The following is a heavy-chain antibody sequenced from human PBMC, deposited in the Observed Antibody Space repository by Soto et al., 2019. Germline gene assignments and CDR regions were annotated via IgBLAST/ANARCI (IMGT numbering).Heavy chain of an antibody. CDR1: GGSFSGYY. V-gene: IGHV4-34*01. D-gene: IGHD2-15*01. Sequence: SETLSLTCAVYGGSFSGYYWSWIRQPPGKGLEWIGEINHSGSTNYNPSLKSRVTISVDTSKNQFSLKLSSVTAADTAVYYCARVRRYCSGGSCLGQRPHWFDPWGQGTLVTVSS. CDR2: INHSGST. CDR3: ARVRRYCSGGSCLGQRPHWFDP. J-gene: IGHJ5*02.